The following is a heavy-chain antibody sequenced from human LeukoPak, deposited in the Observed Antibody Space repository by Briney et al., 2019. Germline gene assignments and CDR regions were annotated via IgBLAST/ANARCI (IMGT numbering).Heavy chain of an antibody. Sequence: PGGSLRLSCAASGFTFSDYYMTWIRQAPGKGLEWLSYINTGSTYTNYANSVKGRFTISRDNAKNSLYLQLNSLRAEDTAVYYCTREDNWYFDLWGRGTLVTVSS. V-gene: IGHV3-11*05. CDR1: GFTFSDYY. CDR3: TREDNWYFDL. CDR2: INTGSTYT. J-gene: IGHJ2*01.